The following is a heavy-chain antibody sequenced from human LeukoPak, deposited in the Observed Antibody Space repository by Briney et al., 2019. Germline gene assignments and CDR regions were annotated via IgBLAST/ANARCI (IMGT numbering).Heavy chain of an antibody. D-gene: IGHD5-12*01. J-gene: IGHJ4*02. Sequence: GASVKVSCKASGYTFTGYYMHWVRQAPGQGLEWMGRINPNSGGTNYAQKFQGRVTMTRDTSISTAYMELSRLRSDDTAVYYCARESLDIVATSYFDYWGQGTLVTVSS. CDR1: GYTFTGYY. CDR2: INPNSGGT. V-gene: IGHV1-2*06. CDR3: ARESLDIVATSYFDY.